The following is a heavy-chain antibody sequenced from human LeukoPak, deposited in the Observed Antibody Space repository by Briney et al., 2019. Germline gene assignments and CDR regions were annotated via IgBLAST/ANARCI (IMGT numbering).Heavy chain of an antibody. CDR3: TRGNYDLGDY. CDR2: IRTKAYGGTT. CDR1: EFTFGDYA. D-gene: IGHD3-3*01. J-gene: IGHJ4*02. V-gene: IGHV3-49*03. Sequence: PGGSLRLSCTTSEFTFGDYAMSWFRQAPGKGLEWVGFIRTKAYGGTTEYAASVKGRFTISRDDSKSIAYLQMNSLKTEDTAVYYCTRGNYDLGDYWGQGTLVTVSS.